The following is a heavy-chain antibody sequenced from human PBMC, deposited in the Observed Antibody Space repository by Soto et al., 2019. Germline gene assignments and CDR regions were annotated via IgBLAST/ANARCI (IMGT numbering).Heavy chain of an antibody. J-gene: IGHJ6*02. Sequence: SETLSLTCTVSGGSISSYYWSWIRQPPGKGLEWIGYIYYSGSTNYNPSLKSRVTIPVETAKNQFCLNLSSVTAADTAVYYCAGSGYYDYYGMDVWGQGTTVTVSS. V-gene: IGHV4-59*01. CDR3: AGSGYYDYYGMDV. D-gene: IGHD3-3*01. CDR1: GGSISSYY. CDR2: IYYSGST.